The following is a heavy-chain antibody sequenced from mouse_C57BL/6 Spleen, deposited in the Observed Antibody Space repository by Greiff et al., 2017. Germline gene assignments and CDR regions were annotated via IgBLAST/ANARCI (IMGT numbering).Heavy chain of an antibody. D-gene: IGHD1-1*01. CDR1: GYTFTSYW. J-gene: IGHJ3*01. V-gene: IGHV1-61*01. CDR3: ARSASYGGFAY. CDR2: IYPSDSET. Sequence: QVQLQQPGAELVRPGSSVKLSCKASGYTFTSYWMDWVKQRPGQGLEWIGNIYPSDSETHYNQKFKDKATLTVDKSSSTAYMQLSSLTSEDSAVXYCARSASYGGFAYWGQGTLVTVSA.